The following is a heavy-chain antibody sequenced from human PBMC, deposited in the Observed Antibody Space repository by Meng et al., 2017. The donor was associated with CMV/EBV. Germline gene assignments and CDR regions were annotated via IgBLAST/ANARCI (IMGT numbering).Heavy chain of an antibody. D-gene: IGHD3-22*01. CDR3: ANSDRSSHNPDFDY. Sequence: GGSLRPSCAASGFTFSSYAMSWVRQAPGKGLEWVSAISGSGGSAYYADSVKGRFTISRDNSKNTLCLRMNSMRAEDTAVYYCANSDRSSHNPDFDYWGQGTLVTVSS. CDR1: GFTFSSYA. J-gene: IGHJ4*02. V-gene: IGHV3-23*01. CDR2: ISGSGGSA.